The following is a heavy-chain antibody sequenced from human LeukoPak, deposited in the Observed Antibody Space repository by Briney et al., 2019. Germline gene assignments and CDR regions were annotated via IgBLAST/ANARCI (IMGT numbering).Heavy chain of an antibody. V-gene: IGHV4-59*01. CDR3: ARVPRTMVRGVISSNNYYYYGMDV. J-gene: IGHJ6*02. CDR2: IYYSGST. Sequence: SETLSLTCTVSGGSISSYYWSWIRQPPGKGLEWIGYIYYSGSTNYNPSLKSRVTISVDTSKNQFSLKLSSVTAADTAVYYCARVPRTMVRGVISSNNYYYYGMDVWGQGTTVTVSS. CDR1: GGSISSYY. D-gene: IGHD3-10*01.